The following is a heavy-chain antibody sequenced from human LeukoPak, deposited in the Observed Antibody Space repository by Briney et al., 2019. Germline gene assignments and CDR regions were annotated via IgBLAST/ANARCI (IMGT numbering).Heavy chain of an antibody. CDR2: INPSGGST. CDR1: GYTFTSYN. CDR3: ARDAAVAGTSNFDY. D-gene: IGHD6-19*01. Sequence: ASVKVSCKASGYTFTSYNIHWVRQAPGQGLEWMGKINPSGGSTSYAQKFQGRVTMTRDTSTSTVYMELSSLRSEDTAVYYCARDAAVAGTSNFDYWGQGTLVTVSS. J-gene: IGHJ4*02. V-gene: IGHV1-46*01.